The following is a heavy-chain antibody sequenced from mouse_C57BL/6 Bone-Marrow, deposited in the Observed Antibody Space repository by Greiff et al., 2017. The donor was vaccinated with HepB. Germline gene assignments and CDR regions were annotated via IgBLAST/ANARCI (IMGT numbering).Heavy chain of an antibody. CDR3: ARGDGYYPSYFDY. J-gene: IGHJ2*01. CDR2: ISYDGSN. D-gene: IGHD2-3*01. CDR1: GYSITSGYY. V-gene: IGHV3-6*01. Sequence: ESGPGLVKPSQSLSLTCSVTGYSITSGYYWNWIRQFPGNKLEWMGYISYDGSNNYNPSLKNRISITRDTSKNQFFLKLNSVTTEDTATYYCARGDGYYPSYFDYWGQGTTLTVSS.